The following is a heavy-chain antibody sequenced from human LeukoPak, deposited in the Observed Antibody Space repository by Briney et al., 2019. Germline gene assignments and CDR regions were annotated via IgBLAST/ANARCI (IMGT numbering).Heavy chain of an antibody. CDR3: AKYLLSIAGAGDF. CDR2: VIGSGGST. V-gene: IGHV3-23*01. D-gene: IGHD6-13*01. Sequence: GGSLRLSCAASGFTFGSYAKSWVRQDPGKGLEWVSAVIGSGGSTYYADSVKGRFTISRDNSKNTLYLQMNSLRAEDTAVYYCAKYLLSIAGAGDFWGQGTLVTVSS. J-gene: IGHJ4*02. CDR1: GFTFGSYA.